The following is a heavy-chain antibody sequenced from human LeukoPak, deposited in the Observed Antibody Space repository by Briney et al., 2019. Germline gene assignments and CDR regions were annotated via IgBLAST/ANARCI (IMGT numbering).Heavy chain of an antibody. CDR1: GYTLTELS. CDR3: ATSLVALGST. V-gene: IGHV1-24*01. CDR2: FDPEDGET. D-gene: IGHD2-8*02. Sequence: GASVKVSCKVSGYTLTELSMHWVRQAPGKGLEWMGGFDPEDGETIYAQKFQGRVTMIEDTSTDTAYMELSSLRSEDTAVYYCATSLVALGSTWGQGTLVTVSS. J-gene: IGHJ5*02.